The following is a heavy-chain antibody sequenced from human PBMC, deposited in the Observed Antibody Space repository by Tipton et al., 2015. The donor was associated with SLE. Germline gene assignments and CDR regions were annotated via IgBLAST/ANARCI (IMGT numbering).Heavy chain of an antibody. CDR2: IYYSGST. CDR3: TGGDFYYYYYMDV. D-gene: IGHD4-17*01. J-gene: IGHJ6*03. V-gene: IGHV4-39*03. Sequence: TLSLTCTVSGGSLSSGGYYWGWIRQPPGKGLEWIRSIYYSGSTYYNPSLKSRVTISVDTSKNQFSLNLTSVSVADTALYFCTGGDFYYYYYMDVWGKGATVTVSS. CDR1: GGSLSSGGYY.